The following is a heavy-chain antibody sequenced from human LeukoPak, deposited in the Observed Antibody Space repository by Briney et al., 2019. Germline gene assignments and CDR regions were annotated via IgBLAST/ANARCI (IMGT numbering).Heavy chain of an antibody. Sequence: HPGRSLRLSCAASGFTFSSYWMHWVRQAPGKGLVWVSRINSDGSSTSYADSVKGRFTISRDNAKNTLYLQMNSLRAEDTAVYYCARAHYDILTGSNFDYWGQGTLVTVSS. D-gene: IGHD3-9*01. CDR3: ARAHYDILTGSNFDY. CDR2: INSDGSST. V-gene: IGHV3-74*01. CDR1: GFTFSSYW. J-gene: IGHJ4*02.